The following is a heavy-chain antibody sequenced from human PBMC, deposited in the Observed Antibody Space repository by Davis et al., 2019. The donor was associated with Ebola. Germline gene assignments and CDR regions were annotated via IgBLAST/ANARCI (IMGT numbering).Heavy chain of an antibody. CDR1: GGSISSNY. CDR2: IYHSGRN. J-gene: IGHJ6*02. V-gene: IGHV4-59*01. Sequence: MPSETLSLTCSVSGGSISSNYRSWIRQPPGRGLAWIGYIYHSGRNYYNTSLKSRVTIPLDTSKTQFSLKLNSVTAADTALYYCAGDPSPMVRSDRYYYYGLDVWGQGTTVTVSS. CDR3: AGDPSPMVRSDRYYYYGLDV. D-gene: IGHD3-10*01.